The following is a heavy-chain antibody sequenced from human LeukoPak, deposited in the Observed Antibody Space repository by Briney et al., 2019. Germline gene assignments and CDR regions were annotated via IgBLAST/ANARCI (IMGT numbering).Heavy chain of an antibody. D-gene: IGHD4-23*01. CDR2: IYYSESS. J-gene: IGHJ6*03. Sequence: SETLSLTCTVSYGSISSYYWSWIRQPPGKGLEWIGNIYYSESSNYNPSLKTRVTISADTSKNQFSLKPSSVTAADTAVYFCARTNYGGNSIYYYYMDVWGKGTTVTVSS. CDR3: ARTNYGGNSIYYYYMDV. CDR1: YGSISSYY. V-gene: IGHV4-59*01.